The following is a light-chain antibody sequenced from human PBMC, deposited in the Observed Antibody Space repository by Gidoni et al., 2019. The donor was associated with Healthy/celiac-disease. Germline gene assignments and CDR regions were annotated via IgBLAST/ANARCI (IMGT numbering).Light chain of an antibody. CDR1: QSISSY. J-gene: IGKJ1*01. CDR2: AAS. CDR3: QQSYSTPLT. V-gene: IGKV1-39*01. Sequence: DIQMTQSPSSLSASVGDRVTITCRASQSISSYLNWYQQKPGKAPKLLIYAASSLQSGVPSRFSGSGSGTDFTLTISSLQPEDFATYYCQQSYSTPLTFXQXTKVE.